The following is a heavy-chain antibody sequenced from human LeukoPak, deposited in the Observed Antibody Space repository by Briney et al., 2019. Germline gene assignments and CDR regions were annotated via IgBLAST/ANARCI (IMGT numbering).Heavy chain of an antibody. CDR1: GGSFSGYY. J-gene: IGHJ6*03. D-gene: IGHD3-10*01. Sequence: SETLSLTCAVYGGSFSGYYWSWIRQPPGKGLEWIGEINHSGSTNYNPSLKSRVTISVDTSKNQFSLKLSSVTAADTAVHYCARRPEGYGSGAYYYMDVWGKGTTVTISS. CDR3: ARRPEGYGSGAYYYMDV. V-gene: IGHV4-34*01. CDR2: INHSGST.